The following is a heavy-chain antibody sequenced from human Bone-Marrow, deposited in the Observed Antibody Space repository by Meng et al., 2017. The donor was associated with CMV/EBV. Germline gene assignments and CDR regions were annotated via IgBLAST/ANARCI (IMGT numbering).Heavy chain of an antibody. CDR3: ARDTSGTPDYDFWSGFWGYYGMDV. Sequence: GVLKISCAASGFSFSSYSMKWVRQAPGKGLEWVSSISSSSSYIYYADSVKGRFTISRDNAKNSLYLQMNSLRAEDTAVYYCARDTSGTPDYDFWSGFWGYYGMDVWGQGTTVTVSS. CDR2: ISSSSSYI. CDR1: GFSFSSYS. V-gene: IGHV3-21*01. J-gene: IGHJ6*02. D-gene: IGHD3-3*01.